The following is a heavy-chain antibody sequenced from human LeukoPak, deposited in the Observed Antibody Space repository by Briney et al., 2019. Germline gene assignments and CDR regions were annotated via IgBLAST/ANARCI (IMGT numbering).Heavy chain of an antibody. Sequence: SETLSLTCTVSGGSISSSSYYWGWIRQPPGKGLEWIGSIYYSGSTYYNPSLKSRVTISVDTSKNQFSLKLSSVTAADTAVYYCARRAYYYGSGSYYNGANDAFDIWGQGTMVTVSS. J-gene: IGHJ3*02. D-gene: IGHD3-10*01. CDR2: IYYSGST. CDR3: ARRAYYYGSGSYYNGANDAFDI. V-gene: IGHV4-39*07. CDR1: GGSISSSSYY.